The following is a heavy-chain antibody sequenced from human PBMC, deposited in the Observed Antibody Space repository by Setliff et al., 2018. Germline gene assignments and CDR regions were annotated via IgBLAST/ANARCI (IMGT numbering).Heavy chain of an antibody. Sequence: PGGSLRLSCAASGFTFSSYAMSWVRQAPGKGLEWIGEINHSGSTNYNPSLKSRVTISVDTSKNQFSLKLSSVTAADTAVYYCAREPYYSDSSGYYQNDAFDIWGQGTMVTV. CDR3: AREPYYSDSSGYYQNDAFDI. J-gene: IGHJ3*02. CDR1: GFTFSSYA. D-gene: IGHD3-22*01. V-gene: IGHV4-4*02. CDR2: INHSGST.